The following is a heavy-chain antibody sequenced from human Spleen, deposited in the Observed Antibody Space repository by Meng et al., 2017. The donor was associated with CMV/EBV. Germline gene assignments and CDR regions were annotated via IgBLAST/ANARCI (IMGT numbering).Heavy chain of an antibody. Sequence: SVKVSCKASGGTFSSYAISWVRQAPGQGLEWMGGIIPIFGTANYAQKFQGRVTITTDESTSTAYMELSSLRAEDTAVYYCARDSPRVGGNSLGHFDYWGQGTLVTVSS. CDR3: ARDSPRVGGNSLGHFDY. V-gene: IGHV1-69*05. CDR1: GGTFSSYA. D-gene: IGHD4-23*01. J-gene: IGHJ4*02. CDR2: IIPIFGTA.